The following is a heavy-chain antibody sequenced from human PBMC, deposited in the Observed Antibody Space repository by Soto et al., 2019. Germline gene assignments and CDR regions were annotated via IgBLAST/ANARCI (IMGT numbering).Heavy chain of an antibody. Sequence: SETLSLTCTVSGGSVSSGSYYWSWIRQPPGKGLEWIGYIYYSGSTNYNPSLKSRVTISVDTSKNQFSLKLSSVTAADTAVYYCARENTYYDFWSGRATHNWFDPWGQGTLVTAPQ. CDR3: ARENTYYDFWSGRATHNWFDP. V-gene: IGHV4-61*01. J-gene: IGHJ5*02. D-gene: IGHD3-3*01. CDR2: IYYSGST. CDR1: GGSVSSGSYY.